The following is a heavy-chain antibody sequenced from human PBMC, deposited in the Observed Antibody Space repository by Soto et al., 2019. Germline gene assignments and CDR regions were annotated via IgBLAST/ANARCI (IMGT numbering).Heavy chain of an antibody. D-gene: IGHD6-13*01. Sequence: EVQLLESGGGLVQPGGSLRLSCAASGFTFSSYAMSWVRQAPGKGLEWVSTITGSGGGTYYADSVKGRFTISRDNSKNTLYLQMNSLRAEDTAVYHCGSSSWYMGNDYWGQGTLVTVSS. CDR1: GFTFSSYA. V-gene: IGHV3-23*01. CDR3: GSSSWYMGNDY. CDR2: ITGSGGGT. J-gene: IGHJ4*02.